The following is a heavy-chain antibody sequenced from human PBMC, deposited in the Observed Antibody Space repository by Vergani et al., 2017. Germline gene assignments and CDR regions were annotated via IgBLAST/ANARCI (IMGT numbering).Heavy chain of an antibody. D-gene: IGHD6-6*01. CDR1: GGSISSGGYY. CDR3: AGLSIADRLGVLFDP. Sequence: QVQLQESGPGLVKPSQTLSLTCTVSGGSISSGGYYWSWIRQDPGKGLEWIGYIYYSGSTYYNPSLKSRVTISVDTSKNQFSLKVSSVTAADTAVYYCAGLSIADRLGVLFDPWGQGTLVTVSS. J-gene: IGHJ5*01. CDR2: IYYSGST. V-gene: IGHV4-31*03.